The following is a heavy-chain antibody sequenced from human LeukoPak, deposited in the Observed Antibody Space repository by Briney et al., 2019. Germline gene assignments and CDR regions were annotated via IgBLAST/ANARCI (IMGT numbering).Heavy chain of an antibody. CDR3: ARDLDLYSSSWYLPS. J-gene: IGHJ5*02. CDR1: GFTFSTYG. V-gene: IGHV3-30*02. D-gene: IGHD6-13*01. CDR2: IRYDGTTK. Sequence: GGSLRLSCAASGFTFSTYGIHWVRQAPGKGLEWVAHIRYDGTTKYYADSLKGRFTVSRDNSGDTVYLQMNSLRADDTAVYYCARDLDLYSSSWYLPSWGQGTLVTVSS.